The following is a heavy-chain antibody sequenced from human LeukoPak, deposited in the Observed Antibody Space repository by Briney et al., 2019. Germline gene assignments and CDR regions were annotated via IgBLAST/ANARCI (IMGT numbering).Heavy chain of an antibody. CDR2: ISGSGGST. V-gene: IGHV3-23*01. D-gene: IGHD3-3*01. Sequence: GGSLRLSCAASGFTFSSYAMSWVRQAPGKGLEWVSAISGSGGSTYYADSVKGRFTISRDNSKNTLYLQMNSLRAEDTAVYYCAKACTIFGGPGDGMDVWGQGTTVTVSS. CDR1: GFTFSSYA. CDR3: AKACTIFGGPGDGMDV. J-gene: IGHJ6*02.